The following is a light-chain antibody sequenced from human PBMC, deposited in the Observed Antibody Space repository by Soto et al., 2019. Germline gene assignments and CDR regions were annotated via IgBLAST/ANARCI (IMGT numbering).Light chain of an antibody. J-gene: IGKJ1*01. V-gene: IGKV3-15*01. CDR2: GAS. CDR1: QSVSID. Sequence: IMMSQSPATLSVSQRERANLCWRASQSVSIDLAWYQQTPGQAPRLLIYGASTRATGIPVRFSGSASGTEFTLTISSLQPDDFATYYCQQYNSYLWTFGQGTKV. CDR3: QQYNSYLWT.